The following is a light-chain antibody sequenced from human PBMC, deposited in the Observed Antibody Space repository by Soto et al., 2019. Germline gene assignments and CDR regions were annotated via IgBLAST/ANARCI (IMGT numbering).Light chain of an antibody. V-gene: IGKV3-20*01. CDR2: GAS. CDR3: HEDGSS. Sequence: EVVLTQSPDTLSLSPGESATLSCRASQSVTRNFLTWYQQRPGQAPRPLIYGASIRATGIPDRLSGRGSGTDFTLTVMRLEPEDFAIYYCHEDGSSFAPGNKVDVK. CDR1: QSVTRNF. J-gene: IGKJ3*01.